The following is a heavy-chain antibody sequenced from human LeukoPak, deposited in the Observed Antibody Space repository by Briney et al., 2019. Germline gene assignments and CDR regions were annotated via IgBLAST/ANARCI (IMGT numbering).Heavy chain of an antibody. Sequence: SQTLSLTCTVSGPSISSGSFYWSWIRQPAGKGLEWIGRIYTSESTTSLSTNYNPSLKSRVTISVDTSKNQFSLRLSSVTAADTAVYYCARVDYDSRGSYYDNWFDPWGQGSLVTVSS. V-gene: IGHV4-61*02. J-gene: IGHJ5*02. CDR2: IYTSESTTSLST. CDR1: GPSISSGSFY. D-gene: IGHD3-22*01. CDR3: ARVDYDSRGSYYDNWFDP.